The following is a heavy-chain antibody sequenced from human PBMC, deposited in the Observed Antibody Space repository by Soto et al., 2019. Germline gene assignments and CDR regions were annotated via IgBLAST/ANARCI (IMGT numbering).Heavy chain of an antibody. V-gene: IGHV4-31*03. CDR1: GGSISSGGYY. J-gene: IGHJ5*02. Sequence: QVQLQESGPGLVKPSQTLSLTCTVSGGSISSGGYYWSWIRQHPGKGLEWIGYIYYSGSTYYNPSLKSRVTISVDTSKNQFSLKLSSVTAADTAVHYCARDRARRGGSGSYYNRWFDPWGQGTLVTVSS. D-gene: IGHD3-10*01. CDR2: IYYSGST. CDR3: ARDRARRGGSGSYYNRWFDP.